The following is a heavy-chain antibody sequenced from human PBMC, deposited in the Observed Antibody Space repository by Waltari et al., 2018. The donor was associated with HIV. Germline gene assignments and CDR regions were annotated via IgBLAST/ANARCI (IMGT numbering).Heavy chain of an antibody. J-gene: IGHJ1*01. Sequence: QVQLVQSGAEVKKPGSSVKVSCKASGGPFSSYTIIWVRKALGQGLEWMGRIIPILGIANYAQKFQGRVTITADKSTSTAYMELSSLRSEDTAVYYCARARTARYYYDSASFQHWGQGTLVTVSS. CDR3: ARARTARYYYDSASFQH. D-gene: IGHD3-22*01. V-gene: IGHV1-69*02. CDR2: IIPILGIA. CDR1: GGPFSSYT.